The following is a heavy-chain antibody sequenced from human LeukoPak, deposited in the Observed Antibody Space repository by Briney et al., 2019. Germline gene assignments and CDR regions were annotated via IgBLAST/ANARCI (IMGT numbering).Heavy chain of an antibody. CDR3: ARASRDSSGWYEDY. Sequence: AAVKVSCKASGYTFTSYDIKWVRQATGQGLEWMGWMYANSGNSGYAQKFQGRVTMTRNTSISTAYMELSSLRSDDTAVYYCARASRDSSGWYEDYWGQGTLVTVSS. CDR2: MYANSGNS. D-gene: IGHD6-19*01. CDR1: GYTFTSYD. V-gene: IGHV1-8*01. J-gene: IGHJ4*02.